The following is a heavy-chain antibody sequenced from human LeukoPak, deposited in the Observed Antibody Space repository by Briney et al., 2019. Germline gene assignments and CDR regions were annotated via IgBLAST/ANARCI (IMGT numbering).Heavy chain of an antibody. J-gene: IGHJ4*02. V-gene: IGHV4-34*01. Sequence: AGGSLRLSCAASGFTFSSYSMNWVRQAPGKGLEWIGEINHSGSTNYNPSLKSRVTISVDTSKNQFSLKLSSVTAADTAVYYCARHRKKRSTSCYACPYFDYWGQGTLVTVSS. D-gene: IGHD2-2*01. CDR1: GFTFSSYS. CDR2: INHSGST. CDR3: ARHRKKRSTSCYACPYFDY.